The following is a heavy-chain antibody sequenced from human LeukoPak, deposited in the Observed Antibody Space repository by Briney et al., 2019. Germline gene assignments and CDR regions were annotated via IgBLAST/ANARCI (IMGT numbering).Heavy chain of an antibody. D-gene: IGHD2-2*01. CDR3: ARVGGHCTSTSCRPPDY. V-gene: IGHV3-21*01. J-gene: IGHJ4*02. CDR2: IDSSSRYI. CDR1: GFTFSSYN. Sequence: PGGSLRLSCAASGFTFSSYNMDWVRQAPGKGLEWVSFIDSSSRYIYQADSVKGRFTISRDNAKSSVFLQMNSLRAEDTAMYYCARVGGHCTSTSCRPPDYWGQGTLVTVSS.